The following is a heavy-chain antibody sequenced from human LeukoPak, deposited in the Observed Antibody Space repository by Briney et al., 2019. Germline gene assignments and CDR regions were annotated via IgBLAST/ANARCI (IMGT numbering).Heavy chain of an antibody. CDR2: NNPNSGGT. Sequence: ASVKVSCKASGYTFTGYYMHWVRQAPGQGLEWMGWNNPNSGGTNYAQKFQGWVTMTRDTSISTAYMELSRLRSDDTAVYYCARGVRQLETPDYFDYWGQGTLVTVSS. CDR1: GYTFTGYY. V-gene: IGHV1-2*04. CDR3: ARGVRQLETPDYFDY. D-gene: IGHD6-13*01. J-gene: IGHJ4*02.